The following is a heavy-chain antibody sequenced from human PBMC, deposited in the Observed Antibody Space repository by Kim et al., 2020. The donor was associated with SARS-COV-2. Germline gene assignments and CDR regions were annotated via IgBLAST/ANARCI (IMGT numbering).Heavy chain of an antibody. J-gene: IGHJ1*01. D-gene: IGHD2-2*01. CDR1: GGSISSYH. Sequence: SETLSLTCTVSGGSISSYHWSWIRQPPGKGLEWIGYIYYSGSTNYNPSLKSRVTISVDTSKNQVSLKVTSVTAADTAVYYCARFLVAADEYFQHWGQGTLVTVSS. V-gene: IGHV4-59*01. CDR2: IYYSGST. CDR3: ARFLVAADEYFQH.